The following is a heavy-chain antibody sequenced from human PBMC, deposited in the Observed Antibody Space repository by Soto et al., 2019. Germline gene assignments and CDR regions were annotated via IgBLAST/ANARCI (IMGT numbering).Heavy chain of an antibody. D-gene: IGHD3-22*01. J-gene: IGHJ4*02. CDR1: GFTFSSYT. Sequence: GGSLRLSCAASGFTFSSYTMHWVRQTPGKGLERVAVISHDGSDKYYADSVKGRFTISRDNSKNTLYLQMNSLRREDTSVYYCAREYRLAVVAPGFWGQALLVTVSS. CDR3: AREYRLAVVAPGF. V-gene: IGHV3-30*04. CDR2: ISHDGSDK.